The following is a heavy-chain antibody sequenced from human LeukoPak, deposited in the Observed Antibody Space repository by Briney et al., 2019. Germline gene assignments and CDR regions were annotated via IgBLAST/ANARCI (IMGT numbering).Heavy chain of an antibody. CDR3: ARGHVSRRYYDSSDYLDWFDP. Sequence: ASVKVSCKASGYTFTDYYIHWVRQAPGQGLEWMGWINPDSGGTNFAQKLQGRVTMTRDTSITTVYMELTRLRSDDTAVYYCARGHVSRRYYDSSDYLDWFDPWGQGTLVTVSS. J-gene: IGHJ5*02. D-gene: IGHD3-22*01. CDR2: INPDSGGT. V-gene: IGHV1-2*02. CDR1: GYTFTDYY.